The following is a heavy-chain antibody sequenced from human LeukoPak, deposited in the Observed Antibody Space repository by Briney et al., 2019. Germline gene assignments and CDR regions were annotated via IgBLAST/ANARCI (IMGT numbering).Heavy chain of an antibody. CDR1: GYIFTSYY. D-gene: IGHD6-13*01. V-gene: IGHV1-2*02. CDR3: ARDVGSSWYADY. Sequence: GASVKVSCKASGYIFTSYYIHWVRQAPGQGLEWMGWINPNNGGTKYGQKFQGRVTMTRDTSISTAYMELSRLRSADTAVYYCARDVGSSWYADYWGQGALVTVSS. CDR2: INPNNGGT. J-gene: IGHJ4*02.